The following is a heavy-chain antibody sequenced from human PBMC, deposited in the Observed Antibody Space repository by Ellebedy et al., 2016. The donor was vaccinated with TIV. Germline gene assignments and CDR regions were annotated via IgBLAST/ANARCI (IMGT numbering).Heavy chain of an antibody. CDR2: IYPGDSDI. J-gene: IGHJ6*02. V-gene: IGHV5-51*01. CDR3: ARYYYGSGNYPNYYYYYGMDV. CDR1: GYSFADYW. Sequence: GESLKIPCKGSGYSFADYWIGWVRQMPGNGLEWMGFIYPGDSDIRYRPSFQGQVAISADKSISTAYLQWSSLKASDTAIYYCARYYYGSGNYPNYYYYYGMDVWGQGTTVTVSS. D-gene: IGHD3-10*01.